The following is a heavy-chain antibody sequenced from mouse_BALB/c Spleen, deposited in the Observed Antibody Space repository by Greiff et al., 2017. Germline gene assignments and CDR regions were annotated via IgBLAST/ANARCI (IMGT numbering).Heavy chain of an antibody. CDR3: ARGYYYGSIYAMDY. Sequence: EVKLVESGGGLVKPGGSLKLSCAASGFTFSDYYMYWVRQTPEKRLEWVATISDGGSYTYYPDSVKGRFTISRDNAKNNLYLQMSSLKSEDTAMYYCARGYYYGSIYAMDYWGQGTSVTVSS. CDR2: ISDGGSYT. D-gene: IGHD1-1*01. J-gene: IGHJ4*01. V-gene: IGHV5-4*02. CDR1: GFTFSDYY.